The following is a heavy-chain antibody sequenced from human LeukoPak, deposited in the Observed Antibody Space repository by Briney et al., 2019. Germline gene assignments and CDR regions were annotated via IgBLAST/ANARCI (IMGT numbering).Heavy chain of an antibody. V-gene: IGHV3-53*01. J-gene: IGHJ6*03. CDR3: ARVEYGGNSYYYYYYMDV. CDR2: IYSGGST. Sequence: PGGSLRLSCAASGFTFSSHAFHWVRQAPGKGLEWVSVIYSGGSTYYADSVKGRFTISRDNSKNTLYLQMNSLRAEDTAVYYCARVEYGGNSYYYYYYMDVWGKGTTVTISS. CDR1: GFTFSSHA. D-gene: IGHD4-23*01.